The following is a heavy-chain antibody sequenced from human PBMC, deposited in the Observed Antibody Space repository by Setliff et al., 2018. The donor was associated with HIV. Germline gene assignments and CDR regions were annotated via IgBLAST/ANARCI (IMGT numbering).Heavy chain of an antibody. CDR2: IYPGDSDT. D-gene: IGHD3-3*01. Sequence: GESLKISCKGSGYSFTNYWIGWVRQMPGKGLEWMGIIYPGDSDTRYSPSFQGQVTISADKSISTAYLQWRHHSPLSHNNTWPCLPVPGWSFGVTRCSWCRLW. V-gene: IGHV5-51*01. J-gene: IGHJ2*01. CDR3: CLPVPGWSFGVTRCSWCRL. CDR1: GYSFTNYW.